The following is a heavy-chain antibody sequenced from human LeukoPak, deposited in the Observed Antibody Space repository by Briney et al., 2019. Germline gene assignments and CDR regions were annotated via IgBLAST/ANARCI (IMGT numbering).Heavy chain of an antibody. CDR1: GFTFSSYA. Sequence: GGSLRLSCAASGFTFSSYAMSWVRQAPGKGLEWVSAISGSGGSTYYADSVKGRFTISRDNSKNTLYLQMISLRAEDTAVYYRAKDKMDSISSGEGIFDYWGQGTLVTVSS. CDR3: AKDKMDSISSGEGIFDY. V-gene: IGHV3-23*01. CDR2: ISGSGGST. J-gene: IGHJ4*02. D-gene: IGHD6-6*01.